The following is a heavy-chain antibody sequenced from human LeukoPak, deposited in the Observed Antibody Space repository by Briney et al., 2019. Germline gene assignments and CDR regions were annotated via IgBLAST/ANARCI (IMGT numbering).Heavy chain of an antibody. CDR1: GFIFSSYA. CDR3: AKEVGYDSSGYDDY. CDR2: ISGSGGST. V-gene: IGHV3-23*01. Sequence: GGSLRLSCAASGFIFSSYAMSWVRQAPGQGLEWVSAISGSGGSTYYADSVKGRFTISRDNSKNTLYLQMNSLRAEDTAVYYCAKEVGYDSSGYDDYWGQGTLVTVSS. J-gene: IGHJ4*02. D-gene: IGHD3-22*01.